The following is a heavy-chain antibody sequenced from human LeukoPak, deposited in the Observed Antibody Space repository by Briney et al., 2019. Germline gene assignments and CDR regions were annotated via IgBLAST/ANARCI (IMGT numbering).Heavy chain of an antibody. CDR2: INHSVGT. Sequence: SETLSLTCAVYGGSFSGYYWSWIRQPPGKGLEWIGEINHSVGTNYNPSLKSRVTISVDTSKNQFSLKLSSVTAADTAVYYCARDLSGVTGYTYGRGIDYWGQGTLVTVSS. V-gene: IGHV4-34*01. CDR3: ARDLSGVTGYTYGRGIDY. D-gene: IGHD5-18*01. CDR1: GGSFSGYY. J-gene: IGHJ4*02.